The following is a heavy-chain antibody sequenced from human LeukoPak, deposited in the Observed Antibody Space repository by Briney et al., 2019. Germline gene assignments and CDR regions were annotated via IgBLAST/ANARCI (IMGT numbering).Heavy chain of an antibody. D-gene: IGHD3-9*01. CDR1: GFTFSSYD. CDR2: IGTAGDT. CDR3: ARAPPFNYDILTGYYGMDV. V-gene: IGHV3-13*01. J-gene: IGHJ6*02. Sequence: GGSLRLSCAASGFTFSSYDMHWVRQATGKGLEWVSAIGTAGDTYYPGSVKGRFTISRENAKNSLYLQMNSLRAGDTAVYYCARAPPFNYDILTGYYGMDVWGQGTTVTVSS.